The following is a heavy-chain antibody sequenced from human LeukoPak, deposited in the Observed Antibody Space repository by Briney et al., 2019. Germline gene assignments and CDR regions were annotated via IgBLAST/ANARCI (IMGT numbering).Heavy chain of an antibody. CDR1: GGSISSGDYY. CDR2: IYYSGST. Sequence: SQTLSLTCTVSGGSISSGDYYWIWIRQHPGKGLEWIGYIYYSGSTYYNPSLKSRITISLDTSKNQFSLKLSSVTAADTAVYYCARGGVASAAFDIWGRGTMVTVSS. CDR3: ARGGVASAAFDI. V-gene: IGHV4-31*03. D-gene: IGHD3-10*01. J-gene: IGHJ3*02.